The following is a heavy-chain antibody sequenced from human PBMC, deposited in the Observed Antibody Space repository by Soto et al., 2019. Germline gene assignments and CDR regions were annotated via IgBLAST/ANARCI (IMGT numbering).Heavy chain of an antibody. CDR3: ARIRYYYYYYMDV. V-gene: IGHV4-34*01. CDR1: GGSFSGYY. Sequence: SETLSLTCAVYGGSFSGYYWSWIRQPPGKGLEWIGEINHSGSTNYNPSLKSRVTISVDTSKNQFSLKLSSVTAADTAVYYCARIRYYYYYYMDVWGKGTTVTVSS. CDR2: INHSGST. J-gene: IGHJ6*03.